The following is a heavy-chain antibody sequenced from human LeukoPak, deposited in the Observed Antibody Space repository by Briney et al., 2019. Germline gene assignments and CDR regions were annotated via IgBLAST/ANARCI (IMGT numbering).Heavy chain of an antibody. J-gene: IGHJ4*02. CDR2: ISGSGGST. D-gene: IGHD6-25*01. Sequence: GGSLRLSCAVSGFIFSSYAMSWVRRAPGKGLEWVSAISGSGGSTYYADSVKGRFTISRDNSKNTLYLQMNSLRAEDTAVYYCARDAASADYWGQGTLVTVSS. CDR3: ARDAASADY. CDR1: GFIFSSYA. V-gene: IGHV3-23*01.